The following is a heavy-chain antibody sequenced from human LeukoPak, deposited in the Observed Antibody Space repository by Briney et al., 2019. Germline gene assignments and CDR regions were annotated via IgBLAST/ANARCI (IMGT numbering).Heavy chain of an antibody. J-gene: IGHJ4*02. D-gene: IGHD3-22*01. CDR1: GFTFSSYA. V-gene: IGHV3-23*01. Sequence: GGSLRLSCAASGFTFSSYAMSWARQAPGKGLEWVSAISGSGGSTYYADSVKGRFTISRDNSKNTLYLQMNSLRAEDTAVYYCAKGYTYYYGSRGYLFGTTMGDYWGQGTLVTVSS. CDR2: ISGSGGST. CDR3: AKGYTYYYGSRGYLFGTTMGDY.